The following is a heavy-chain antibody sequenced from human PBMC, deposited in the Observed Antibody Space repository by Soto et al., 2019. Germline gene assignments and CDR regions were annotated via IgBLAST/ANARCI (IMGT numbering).Heavy chain of an antibody. D-gene: IGHD5-18*01. J-gene: IGHJ4*02. CDR2: IYWDDDK. CDR3: AHSSPTALIRAEFDY. V-gene: IGHV2-5*02. Sequence: QITLKESGPTLVKPTQTLTLTCTFSGFSLSTSGVGVGWIRQPPGKALEWLALIYWDDDKRYSPSLKSRLTITKATSKNQVVLTMTNMDPVDTATYYCAHSSPTALIRAEFDYWAQGPLVTVSS. CDR1: GFSLSTSGVG.